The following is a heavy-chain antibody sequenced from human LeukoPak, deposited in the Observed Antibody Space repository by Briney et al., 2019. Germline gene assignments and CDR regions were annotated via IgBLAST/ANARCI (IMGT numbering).Heavy chain of an antibody. J-gene: IGHJ4*02. D-gene: IGHD6-13*01. CDR3: ARSIPYGTTWYGRSDY. CDR2: IKPDGTTK. Sequence: GGSLRLSCAASGFPFSSYSMTWVRQAPGKGLEWVANIKPDGTTKFYVDSVKGRFTISRDNALNSLYLQMNSLRAEDTAIYYCARSIPYGTTWYGRSDYWGQGTLVTVSP. V-gene: IGHV3-7*03. CDR1: GFPFSSYS.